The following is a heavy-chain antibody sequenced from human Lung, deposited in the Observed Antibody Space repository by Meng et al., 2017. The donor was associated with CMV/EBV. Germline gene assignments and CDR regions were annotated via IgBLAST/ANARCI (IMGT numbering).Heavy chain of an antibody. J-gene: IGHJ4*02. Sequence: GGSLRLSCVTSGLDFRAYGMDWVRQPPGKGLEWVSHINSGSTNIGYADSVRGRFTISRDIAGNSLHLQMNSLRVEDTGVYYCATDPDGDYDFDYWAQGTLVTVSS. CDR1: GLDFRAYG. D-gene: IGHD4-17*01. CDR3: ATDPDGDYDFDY. V-gene: IGHV3-48*04. CDR2: INSGSTNI.